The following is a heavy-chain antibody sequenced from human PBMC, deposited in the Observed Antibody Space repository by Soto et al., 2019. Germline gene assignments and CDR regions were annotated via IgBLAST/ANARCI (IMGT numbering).Heavy chain of an antibody. V-gene: IGHV3-23*01. J-gene: IGHJ4*02. CDR2: ISGNGGST. CDR1: GFSFNNYA. Sequence: GGSLRLSCAASGFSFNNYAMSWVRQAPGKGLEWVSSISGNGGSTYYAGSVKGRFTISRDNSKNTSYLQMNSLSAEDTAVYYCAKGQGFIAGRPSDYWGQGTLVTVSS. D-gene: IGHD6-6*01. CDR3: AKGQGFIAGRPSDY.